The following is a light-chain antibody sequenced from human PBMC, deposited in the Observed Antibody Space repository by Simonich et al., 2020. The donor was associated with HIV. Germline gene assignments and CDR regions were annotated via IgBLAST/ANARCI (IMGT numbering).Light chain of an antibody. Sequence: IQMTQSPSSLSASVGDRVTITCQASQDISNYLNWYQQKPGKAPKLLIFDASNLETGVPTRFSGSGSGTDFTFTISSRQPEDFATYFCQQIYSTPLTFGGGTKLEIK. V-gene: IGKV1-33*01. CDR3: QQIYSTPLT. CDR1: QDISNY. CDR2: DAS. J-gene: IGKJ4*01.